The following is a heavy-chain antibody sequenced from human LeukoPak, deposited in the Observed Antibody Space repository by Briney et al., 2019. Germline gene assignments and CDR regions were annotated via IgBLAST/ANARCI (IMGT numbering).Heavy chain of an antibody. J-gene: IGHJ5*02. D-gene: IGHD3-3*01. V-gene: IGHV3-21*01. Sequence: GGSLRLSCAASGFTFSSYTMNWVRQAPGKGLEWVSSITGSPNYIYYADSVQGRFTISRDDAKNSLSLQMNSLRVEDTAVYFCARGYYDFWSEEFDPWGQGTLVTVSS. CDR1: GFTFSSYT. CDR2: ITGSPNYI. CDR3: ARGYYDFWSEEFDP.